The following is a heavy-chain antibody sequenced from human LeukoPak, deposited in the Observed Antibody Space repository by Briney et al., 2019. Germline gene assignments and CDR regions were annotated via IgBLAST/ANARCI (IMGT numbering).Heavy chain of an antibody. CDR3: ATVAGYGSGSFAYFDY. V-gene: IGHV1-69*01. CDR1: GGTFSSYA. Sequence: ASVKVSCKASGGTFSSYAISWVRQAPGQGLEWMGGIIPIFGTANYAQKFQGRVTITADESTSTAYMELSSLRSEDTAVYYCATVAGYGSGSFAYFDYWGQGTLVTVSS. J-gene: IGHJ4*02. D-gene: IGHD1-26*01. CDR2: IIPIFGTA.